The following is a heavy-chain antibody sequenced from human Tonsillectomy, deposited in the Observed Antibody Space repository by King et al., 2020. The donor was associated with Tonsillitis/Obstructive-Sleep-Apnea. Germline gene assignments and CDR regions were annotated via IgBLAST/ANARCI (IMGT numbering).Heavy chain of an antibody. Sequence: QLVQSGAEVKKPGSSVKVSCKASGGTFSSYAISWVRQAPGQGLEWMGGIIPIFGTANYAQKFQGRVTITADESTSTAYMELSSLRSEDTAVYYCARGVVVATNRGYYYYYYMDVWGKGTTVTVSS. CDR3: ARGVVVATNRGYYYYYYMDV. D-gene: IGHD2-21*01. CDR2: IIPIFGTA. V-gene: IGHV1-69*01. J-gene: IGHJ6*03. CDR1: GGTFSSYA.